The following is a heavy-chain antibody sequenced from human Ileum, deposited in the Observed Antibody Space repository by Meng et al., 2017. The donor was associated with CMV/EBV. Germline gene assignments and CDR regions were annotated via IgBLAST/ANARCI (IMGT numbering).Heavy chain of an antibody. Sequence: QVHLLQSGAEVKKPCASVKISCKTSGYPFTDHNIGWVRQAPGQGLEWVGWISLGNGQTVYGHKVQGRVTVTTDTSTSTAYMELRSLRSDDTAMYYCARDVWGFDYWGQGTLVTVSS. V-gene: IGHV1-18*04. CDR3: ARDVWGFDY. CDR2: ISLGNGQT. D-gene: IGHD7-27*01. J-gene: IGHJ4*02. CDR1: GYPFTDHN.